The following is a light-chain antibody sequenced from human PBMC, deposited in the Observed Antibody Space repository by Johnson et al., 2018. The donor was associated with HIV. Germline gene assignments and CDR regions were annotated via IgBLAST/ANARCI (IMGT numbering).Light chain of an antibody. CDR1: SSTIGKNY. J-gene: IGLJ1*01. CDR3: GTWDSSLSAYV. Sequence: QSVLTQPPSVSAAPGQKVTISCSGSSSTIGKNYVSWYQQLPGTAPKVLIYENNKRPSGIPDRLSVSKSDTSATLGITGLPTGDEADYYCGTWDSSLSAYVFGTGTKVTVL. CDR2: ENN. V-gene: IGLV1-51*02.